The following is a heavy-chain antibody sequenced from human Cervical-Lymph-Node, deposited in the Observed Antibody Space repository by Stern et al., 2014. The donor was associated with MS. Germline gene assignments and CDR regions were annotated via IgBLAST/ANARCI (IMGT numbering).Heavy chain of an antibody. CDR2: VSGYDGDT. CDR1: SYTFSSYG. Sequence: VQLAESGADVKKPGASVKVSCKASSYTFSSYGIAWVRQAPGQGLEWMGWVSGYDGDTNYAPKLQGRVTLTPDPSTMTAYMEIRSLRFDDTAVYYCARAYFDSYGLDVWGQGTTVTVSS. CDR3: ARAYFDSYGLDV. D-gene: IGHD3-9*01. V-gene: IGHV1-18*04. J-gene: IGHJ6*02.